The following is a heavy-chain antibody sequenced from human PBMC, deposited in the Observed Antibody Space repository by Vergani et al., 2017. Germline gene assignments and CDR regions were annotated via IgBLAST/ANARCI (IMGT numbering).Heavy chain of an antibody. D-gene: IGHD3-10*01. V-gene: IGHV1-2*02. CDR1: GYTFTSYA. Sequence: QVQLVQSGAEVKKPGASVKVSCKASGYTFTSYAISWVRQAPGQGLEWMGGIIPNSGGTNYAQKFQGRVTMTRDTSISTAYMELSRLRSDDTAVYYCARDVQSGGYWGQGTLVTVSS. CDR3: ARDVQSGGY. J-gene: IGHJ4*02. CDR2: IIPNSGGT.